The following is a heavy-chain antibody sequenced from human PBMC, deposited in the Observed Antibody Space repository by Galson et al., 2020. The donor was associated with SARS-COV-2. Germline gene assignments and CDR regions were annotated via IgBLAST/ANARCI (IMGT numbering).Heavy chain of an antibody. V-gene: IGHV3-66*01. J-gene: IGHJ4*02. Sequence: GETLKISCAASGFTVSSNYMSWVRQAPGKGLEWASVIYSGGSTYYADSVKGRFTISRDNSKNTLYLQMNSLRAEDTAVYYCARDLGDYGIDYWGQGTLVTVSS. CDR2: IYSGGST. CDR3: ARDLGDYGIDY. CDR1: GFTVSSNY. D-gene: IGHD3-16*01.